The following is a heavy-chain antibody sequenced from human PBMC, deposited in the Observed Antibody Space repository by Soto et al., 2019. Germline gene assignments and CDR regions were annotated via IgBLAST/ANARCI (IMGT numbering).Heavy chain of an antibody. CDR1: GYTFTSYY. Sequence: ASVKVSCKAPGYTFTSYYMHWVRQAPGQGLEWMGIINPSGGSTSYAQKFQGRVTMTRDTSTSTVYMELSSLRSEDTAVYYCARDSPYCTNGVCSYGMDVWGQGTTVTVSS. J-gene: IGHJ6*02. CDR2: INPSGGST. D-gene: IGHD2-8*01. CDR3: ARDSPYCTNGVCSYGMDV. V-gene: IGHV1-46*01.